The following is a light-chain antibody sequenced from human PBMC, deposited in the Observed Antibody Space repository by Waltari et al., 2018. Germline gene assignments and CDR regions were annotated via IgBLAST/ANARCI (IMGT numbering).Light chain of an antibody. CDR3: SSYTGSMK. V-gene: IGLV2-23*01. CDR2: AGE. J-gene: IGLJ2*01. CDR1: SSDIGDYKV. Sequence: QSALTQPASVSGSPGQSITLSCSGSSSDIGDYKVVSWYQHHPGEAPKPIIYAGEKRPPGVSNRFAGSNSGSTASLTISGLQAEDEADYYCSSYTGSMKFGGGTRLTVL.